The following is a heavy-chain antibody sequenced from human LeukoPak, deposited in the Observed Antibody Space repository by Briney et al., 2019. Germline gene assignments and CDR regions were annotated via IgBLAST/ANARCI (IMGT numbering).Heavy chain of an antibody. J-gene: IGHJ4*02. CDR1: GGSISSSSYY. V-gene: IGHV4-39*01. CDR3: ARLIWFGELLGSHDY. CDR2: IYYSGST. D-gene: IGHD3-10*01. Sequence: SETLSLTCTVSGGSISSSSYYWGWIRQPPGKGLEWIGSIYYSGSTYYNPSLKSRVTISVDTSKNQFSLKLSSVTAAGTAVYYCARLIWFGELLGSHDYWGQGTLVTVSS.